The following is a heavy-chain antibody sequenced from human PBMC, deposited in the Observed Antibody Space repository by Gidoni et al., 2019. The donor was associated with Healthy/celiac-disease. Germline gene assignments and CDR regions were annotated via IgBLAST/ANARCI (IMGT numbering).Heavy chain of an antibody. Sequence: QVQLVQSGAEVKKPGSSVKVSCKASGGTFSSSAISWVRQAPGHGLEWMGGIIPICGTANYAQKFQGRVTITADKATSTAYMELSSLRSEDTAVYYCAGALWFGELYNYFDYWGQGTLVTVSS. CDR3: AGALWFGELYNYFDY. V-gene: IGHV1-69*06. CDR1: GGTFSSSA. CDR2: IIPICGTA. J-gene: IGHJ4*02. D-gene: IGHD3-10*01.